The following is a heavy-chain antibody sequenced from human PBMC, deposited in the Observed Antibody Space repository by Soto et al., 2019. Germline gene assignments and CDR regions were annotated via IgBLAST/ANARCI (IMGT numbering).Heavy chain of an antibody. V-gene: IGHV4-31*03. J-gene: IGHJ6*02. CDR2: ISYSGST. Sequence: QVQLQESGPGLVKPSQTLSLTCTVSGGSVSSGGYYWSWIRQHPGKGLEWIGYISYSGSTYYNPSLTGRPTISVDTSKNQFSLKLRSVTAADTAVYYCARALPSYYYYGMDVWGQGTTVTVSS. CDR3: ARALPSYYYYGMDV. CDR1: GGSVSSGGYY.